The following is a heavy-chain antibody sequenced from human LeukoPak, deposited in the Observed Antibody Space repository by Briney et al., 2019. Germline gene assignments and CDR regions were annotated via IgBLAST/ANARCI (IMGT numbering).Heavy chain of an antibody. J-gene: IGHJ4*02. Sequence: SETLSLTCTVSGGSITSGNYYWGWIRQAPGKGLEWIGSIYYSGRTNYNPSLKSRVTISVDTSKNQFSLKLTSVTAADTAVYYCARPSDAYGTGWFSPFDYWGQGSSVIVSS. CDR2: IYYSGRT. D-gene: IGHD1-1*01. V-gene: IGHV4-39*01. CDR3: ARPSDAYGTGWFSPFDY. CDR1: GGSITSGNYY.